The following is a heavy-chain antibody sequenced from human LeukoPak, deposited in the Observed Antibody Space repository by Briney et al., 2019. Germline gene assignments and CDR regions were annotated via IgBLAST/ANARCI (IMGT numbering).Heavy chain of an antibody. CDR1: GFTFSNAW. CDR2: IKTKTDGGTT. CDR3: PRGGYPYDSSSDY. J-gene: IGHJ4*02. D-gene: IGHD3-22*01. Sequence: GGSLRLSCAVSGFTFSNAWMRCVLQAPGKGLEWVGRIKTKTDGGTTDYAAPVKGRLTISRDDSKNTLYLQMNSLRAEDTAVYYCPRGGYPYDSSSDYWGQGTLVTVSS. V-gene: IGHV3-15*05.